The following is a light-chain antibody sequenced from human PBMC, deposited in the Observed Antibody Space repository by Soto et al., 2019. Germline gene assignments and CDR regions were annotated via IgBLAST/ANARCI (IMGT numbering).Light chain of an antibody. CDR2: GIS. CDR1: QSVNSNY. J-gene: IGKJ1*01. V-gene: IGKV3-20*01. Sequence: EMVMTQSPAILSVSPGESATVSCRASQSVNSNYLAWYQQHPGQPPRLLIYGISTRATGIPARFSGSGSGTEFSLTISSLQSEDFAVYYCQQYGSSPRTFGQGTKVDIK. CDR3: QQYGSSPRT.